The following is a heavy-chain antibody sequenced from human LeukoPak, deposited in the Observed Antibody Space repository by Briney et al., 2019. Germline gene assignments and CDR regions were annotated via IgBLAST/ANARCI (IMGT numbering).Heavy chain of an antibody. CDR1: GFTFSSCA. D-gene: IGHD3-22*01. V-gene: IGHV3-23*01. J-gene: IGHJ4*02. CDR2: ISGSGGST. Sequence: GGSLRLSCAASGFTFSSCAMSWVRQAPGKGLEWVSAISGSGGSTYYADSVKGRFTISRDNSKNTLYLQMNSLRAEDTAVYYCAKENYYDSTAKVFDYWGQGTLVTVSS. CDR3: AKENYYDSTAKVFDY.